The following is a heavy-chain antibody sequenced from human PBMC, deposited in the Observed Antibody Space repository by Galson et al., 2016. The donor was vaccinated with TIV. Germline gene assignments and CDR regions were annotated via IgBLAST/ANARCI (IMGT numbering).Heavy chain of an antibody. D-gene: IGHD3-10*01. V-gene: IGHV3-9*01. J-gene: IGHJ1*01. CDR3: AKEEGYGSGTYAIDQ. Sequence: SLRLSCAASGFMFNDYGMHWVRQAPGKGLEWVSSISWNSGRVGYADSVEGRFTISRDNAKTSLYLQMNSLRVEDTAYYYCAKEEGYGSGTYAIDQWGQGTLVTVSS. CDR2: ISWNSGRV. CDR1: GFMFNDYG.